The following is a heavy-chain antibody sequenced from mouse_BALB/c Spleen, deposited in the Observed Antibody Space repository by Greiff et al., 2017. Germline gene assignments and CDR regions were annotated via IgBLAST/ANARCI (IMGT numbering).Heavy chain of an antibody. CDR1: GFNIKDTY. J-gene: IGHJ4*01. V-gene: IGHV14-3*02. Sequence: VQLQQSGAELVKPGASVKLSCTASGFNIKDTYMHWVKQRPEQGLEWIGRIDPANGNTKYDPKFQGKATITADTSSNTAYLQLSSLTSEDTAVYYCARCGNYLYAMDYWGQGTTLTVSS. CDR3: ARCGNYLYAMDY. D-gene: IGHD2-1*01. CDR2: IDPANGNT.